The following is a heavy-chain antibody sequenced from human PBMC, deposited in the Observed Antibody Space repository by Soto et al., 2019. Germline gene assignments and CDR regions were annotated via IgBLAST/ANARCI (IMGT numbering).Heavy chain of an antibody. Sequence: PSETLSLTCTVSGGSISSYFYIWVRQPPGKGLEWIGSVYYTGTTDYNPSLKSRVTISVDTSKTQFSLNLRSVTAADTAVYYCARDLAAVPRAFDYWARGTLVTVSS. CDR2: VYYTGTT. J-gene: IGHJ4*02. CDR3: ARDLAAVPRAFDY. V-gene: IGHV4-59*01. CDR1: GGSISSYF. D-gene: IGHD6-13*01.